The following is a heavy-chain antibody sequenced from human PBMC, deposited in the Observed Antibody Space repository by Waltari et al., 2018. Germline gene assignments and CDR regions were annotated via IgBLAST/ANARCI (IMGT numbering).Heavy chain of an antibody. CDR1: GYRFNDYW. Sequence: EVQLLQSGAEAKKPGESLKISCQGSGYRFNDYWIGWVGQMPGKGLEYMGVIYPLDSDTRYSPSFQGHVTISADKSANTAYLQWKSLKASDTAIYYCARRSFSSGSALFDYWGQGTLVSVSS. J-gene: IGHJ4*02. CDR3: ARRSFSSGSALFDY. V-gene: IGHV5-51*01. D-gene: IGHD6-19*01. CDR2: IYPLDSDT.